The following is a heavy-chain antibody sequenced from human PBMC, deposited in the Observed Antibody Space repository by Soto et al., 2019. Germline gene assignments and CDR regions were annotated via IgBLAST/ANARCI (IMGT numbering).Heavy chain of an antibody. D-gene: IGHD1-20*01. Sequence: EVQLVESGGGLVKPGGSLRLSCAASGFSFSSFTMNWVRQAPGKGLEWVSSIDTSSTYIYYADSVTGRFTISGDNAKKSVYLQMHSLRAEDTAVYYCARETGSYNWTDGLMDVWGQGTTVTVSS. CDR3: ARETGSYNWTDGLMDV. J-gene: IGHJ6*02. V-gene: IGHV3-21*02. CDR1: GFSFSSFT. CDR2: IDTSSTYI.